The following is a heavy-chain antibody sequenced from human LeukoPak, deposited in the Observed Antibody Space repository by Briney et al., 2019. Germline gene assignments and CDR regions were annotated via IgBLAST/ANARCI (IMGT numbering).Heavy chain of an antibody. Sequence: GGSLRLSCAASGFIFSSYAMSWVRQAPGKGLEWVSAISGSGGSTYYADSVKGRFTISRDNSKNTLYLQINSLRAEDTAVYYCAKVFAGGEEFDYWGQGTLVTVSS. CDR3: AKVFAGGEEFDY. CDR2: ISGSGGST. D-gene: IGHD3-10*01. CDR1: GFIFSSYA. V-gene: IGHV3-23*01. J-gene: IGHJ4*02.